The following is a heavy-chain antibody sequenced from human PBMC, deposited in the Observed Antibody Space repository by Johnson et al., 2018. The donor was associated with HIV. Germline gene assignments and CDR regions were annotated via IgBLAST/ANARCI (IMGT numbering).Heavy chain of an antibody. CDR2: ISYDGGSK. J-gene: IGHJ3*01. D-gene: IGHD3-10*01. V-gene: IGHV3-30-3*01. CDR3: AKEMYYFNSGNHFDAFHV. Sequence: QVQLVESGGGVVQPGRSLRLSCAASGFTFSSYAMHWVRQAPGKGLEWVAVISYDGGSKYYADSVRGRFTISRDNSKNTLSLQINTLRADDTAVYYCAKEMYYFNSGNHFDAFHVWGQGTLVTVSS. CDR1: GFTFSSYA.